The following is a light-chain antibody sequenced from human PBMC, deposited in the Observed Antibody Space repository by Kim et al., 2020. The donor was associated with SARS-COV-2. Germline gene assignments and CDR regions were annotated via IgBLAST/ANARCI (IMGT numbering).Light chain of an antibody. J-gene: IGKJ5*01. CDR1: QSLSSNY. CDR3: QQYDNTPTT. CDR2: GAS. Sequence: EIVLTQSPVTLSLSPGERATLSCRASQSLSSNYLAWYQQKPSQAPRLLIYGASSRATGIPDRCSGSGSVADFTLTITRLEPEDFAVFYCQQYDNTPTTVGQGTRLEIK. V-gene: IGKV3-20*01.